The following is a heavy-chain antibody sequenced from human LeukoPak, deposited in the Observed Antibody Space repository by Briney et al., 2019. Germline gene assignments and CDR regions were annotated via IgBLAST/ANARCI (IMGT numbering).Heavy chain of an antibody. CDR3: ARVNLLGYCTSGICPGGGVPFDY. CDR1: GGSISSYY. Sequence: SSETLSLTCTVSGGSISSYYWSWIRQPAGKGLEWIGHIYTSGSTNYNPSLKSRVTISVDTSKNQFSLKLSSVTAADTAVYYCARVNLLGYCTSGICPGGGVPFDYWGQGTLVTVSS. CDR2: IYTSGST. V-gene: IGHV4-4*07. J-gene: IGHJ4*02. D-gene: IGHD2-8*01.